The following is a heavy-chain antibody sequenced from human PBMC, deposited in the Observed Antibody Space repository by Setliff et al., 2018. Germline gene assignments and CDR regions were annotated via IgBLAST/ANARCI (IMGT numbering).Heavy chain of an antibody. V-gene: IGHV1-3*01. CDR1: GYTFTSYA. J-gene: IGHJ4*02. CDR3: AREYYYDSSGYSYYFDY. D-gene: IGHD3-22*01. CDR2: INAGNGNT. Sequence: GASVKVSCKASGYTFTSYAMHWVRQAPGQRLEWMGWINAGNGNTKYSQKFQGRVTITRDTSASTAYMELSSLRSEDTAVYYCAREYYYDSSGYSYYFDYWGQGTLVTVS.